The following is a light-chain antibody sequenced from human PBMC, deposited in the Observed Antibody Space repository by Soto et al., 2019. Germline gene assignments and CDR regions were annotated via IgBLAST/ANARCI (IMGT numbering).Light chain of an antibody. J-gene: IGKJ4*01. CDR3: QQYNSWPLT. CDR2: DAS. Sequence: EVRMTQSPATLSVSPGERATLSCRASESVSRNLAWYQQKPGQAPRLLIYDASTRATGIPDRFSGGGSGTEFTLTISSLQSEDFAVYYCQQYNSWPLTFGGGTKVDVK. CDR1: ESVSRN. V-gene: IGKV3-15*01.